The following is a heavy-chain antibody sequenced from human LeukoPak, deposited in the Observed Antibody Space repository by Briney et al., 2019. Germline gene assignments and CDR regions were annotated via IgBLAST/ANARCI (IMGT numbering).Heavy chain of an antibody. J-gene: IGHJ5*01. CDR1: GYTFIIYA. V-gene: IGHV1-3*01. CDR2: IDAGSDNT. CDR3: ARGGSGTTSWFDS. Sequence: ASVKVSCKASGYTFIIYAIHWVRQAPGQRLEWMGWIDAGSDNTRYSQKFQGRVTFTRDTPAYTAYMELSSLRSEDTAVYYCARGGSGTTSWFDSWGQGTPATVSS. D-gene: IGHD1-7*01.